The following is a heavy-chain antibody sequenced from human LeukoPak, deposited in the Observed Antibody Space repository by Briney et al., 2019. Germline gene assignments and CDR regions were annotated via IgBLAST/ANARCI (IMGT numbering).Heavy chain of an antibody. J-gene: IGHJ6*03. V-gene: IGHV3-30*02. CDR1: GFTFSSYA. D-gene: IGHD3-3*01. CDR2: IWYGGSNK. Sequence: GGSLRLSCAASGFTFSSYAMSWVRQAPGKGLEWVAVIWYGGSNKYYADSVKGRFTISRDNSKNTLYLQMNSLRAEDTAVYYCAKDGSYYDFWSGHGYYYYYYYMDVWGKGTTVTVSS. CDR3: AKDGSYYDFWSGHGYYYYYYYMDV.